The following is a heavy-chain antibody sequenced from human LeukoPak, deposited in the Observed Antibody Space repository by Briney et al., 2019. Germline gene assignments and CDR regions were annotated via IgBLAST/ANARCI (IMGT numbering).Heavy chain of an antibody. D-gene: IGHD3-10*01. J-gene: IGHJ4*02. CDR1: GGSISSSSYY. CDR3: ARGRVLLWFGELFPFDY. Sequence: PSETLSLTCTVSGGSISSSSYYWGWIRQPPGKGLEWIGSIYYSGSTYYNPSLKSRVTISVDTSKNQFSLKLSSVTAADTAVYYCARGRVLLWFGELFPFDYWGQGTLVTVSS. V-gene: IGHV4-39*01. CDR2: IYYSGST.